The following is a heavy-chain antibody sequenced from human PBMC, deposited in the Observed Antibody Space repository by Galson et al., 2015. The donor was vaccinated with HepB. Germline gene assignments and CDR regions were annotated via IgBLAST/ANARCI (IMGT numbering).Heavy chain of an antibody. CDR2: INTKAGSP. CDR3: ARFRGRLSDTALSTRYYYYYALDV. CDR1: GYPFNSYG. J-gene: IGHJ6*02. V-gene: IGHV7-4-1*02. Sequence: SCKASGYPFNSYGLTWVRQAPGQGLQYMGWINTKAGSPTYAQGFTGRFVFSLDTSVNTAYLQISSLKAEDTAVCYCARFRGRLSDTALSTRYYYYYALDVWGQGTTGTVSS. D-gene: IGHD5-18*01.